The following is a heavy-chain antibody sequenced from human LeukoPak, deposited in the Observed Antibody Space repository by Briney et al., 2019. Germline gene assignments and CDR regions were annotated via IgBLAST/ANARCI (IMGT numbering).Heavy chain of an antibody. CDR1: GGSISSYY. V-gene: IGHV4-34*01. CDR3: ARGRGYYYYYGMDV. CDR2: INHSGST. Sequence: SETLSLTCTVSGGSISSYYWSWIRQPPGKGLEWIGEINHSGSTNYNPSLKSRVTISVDTSKNQFSLKLSSVTAADTAVYYCARGRGYYYYYGMDVWGQGTTVTVSS. J-gene: IGHJ6*02.